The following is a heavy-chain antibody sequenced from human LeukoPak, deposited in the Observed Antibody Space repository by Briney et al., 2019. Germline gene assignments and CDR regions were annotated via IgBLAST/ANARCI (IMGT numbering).Heavy chain of an antibody. V-gene: IGHV3-7*01. CDR3: ARSISCSGGSCYFFDY. Sequence: GGSLRLSCAASGFTFSSYAMSWVRQAPGKGLEWVANIKQDGSEKYYVDSVKGRFTISRDDAKNSLYLQMNSLRAEDTAVYYCARSISCSGGSCYFFDYWGQGTLVTVSS. D-gene: IGHD2-15*01. CDR2: IKQDGSEK. J-gene: IGHJ4*02. CDR1: GFTFSSYA.